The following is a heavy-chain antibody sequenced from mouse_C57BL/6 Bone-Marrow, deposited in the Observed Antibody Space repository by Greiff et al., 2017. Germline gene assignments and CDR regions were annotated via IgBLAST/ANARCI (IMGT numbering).Heavy chain of an antibody. D-gene: IGHD2-1*01. CDR1: GYTFTSYW. CDR2: IHPNSGST. Sequence: QVQLQQPGAELVKPGASVKLSCKASGYTFTSYWMHWVKQRPGQGLEWIGMIHPNSGSTNYNEKFKSKATLTVDKSASTAYMQLSILTSEDSAVYYCARRASFYYGNSYYFDYWGQGTTLTVSS. V-gene: IGHV1-64*01. J-gene: IGHJ2*01. CDR3: ARRASFYYGNSYYFDY.